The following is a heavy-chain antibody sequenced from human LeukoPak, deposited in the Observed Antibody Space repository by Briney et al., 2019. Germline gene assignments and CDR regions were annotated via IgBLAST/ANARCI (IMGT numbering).Heavy chain of an antibody. CDR3: ARSRIAVAGTPLYYYYGMDV. J-gene: IGHJ6*02. CDR1: GYTFTSYY. Sequence: ASVKVSCKASGYTFTSYYMHWVRQAPGQGLEWMGIINPSGGSTSYAQKFQGRVTMTRDTSTSTVYMELSSLRSEDTAVYYCARSRIAVAGTPLYYYYGMDVWGQGTTVTVSS. V-gene: IGHV1-46*01. CDR2: INPSGGST. D-gene: IGHD6-19*01.